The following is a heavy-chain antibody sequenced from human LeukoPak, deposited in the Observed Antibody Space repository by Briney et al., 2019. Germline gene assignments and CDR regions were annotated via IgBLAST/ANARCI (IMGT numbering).Heavy chain of an antibody. V-gene: IGHV4-39*07. CDR3: ARGTKYYYGSGPFDY. CDR2: IYYSGST. Sequence: SETLSLTCTVSGGSISSSSYYWGWIRQPPGKGLEWIGSIYYSGSTNYNPSLKSRVTISVDTSKNQFSLKLSSVTAADTAVYYCARGTKYYYGSGPFDYWGQGTLVTVSS. CDR1: GGSISSSSYY. D-gene: IGHD3-10*01. J-gene: IGHJ4*02.